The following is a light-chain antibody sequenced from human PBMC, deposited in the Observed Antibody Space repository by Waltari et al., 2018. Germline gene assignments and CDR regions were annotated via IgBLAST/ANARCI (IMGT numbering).Light chain of an antibody. J-gene: IGKJ5*01. Sequence: EIVLTQSPATLTLSPGERATLSCRASQTLSSYLAWFQQKPGQSPRLLIYETSKRATGIPARFSGSGSGTDFTLTFSSLEPEDFAVYYCQQRSSWPPITFGQGTRLEIK. CDR1: QTLSSY. CDR2: ETS. V-gene: IGKV3-11*01. CDR3: QQRSSWPPIT.